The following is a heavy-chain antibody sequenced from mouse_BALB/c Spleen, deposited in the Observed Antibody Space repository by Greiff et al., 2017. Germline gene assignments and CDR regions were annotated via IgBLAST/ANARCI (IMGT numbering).Heavy chain of an antibody. D-gene: IGHD1-1*02. CDR3: ARNFPYAMDY. CDR2: IWSGGST. V-gene: IGHV2-4-1*01. J-gene: IGHJ2*01. CDR1: GFSLTSYG. Sequence: VQLQQSGPGLVQPSQSLSITCTVSGFSLTSYGVHWVRQSPGKGLEWLGVIWSGGSTDYNAAFISRLSISKDNSKSQVFFKMNSLQADDTAIYYCARNFPYAMDYWGQGTTLTVSS.